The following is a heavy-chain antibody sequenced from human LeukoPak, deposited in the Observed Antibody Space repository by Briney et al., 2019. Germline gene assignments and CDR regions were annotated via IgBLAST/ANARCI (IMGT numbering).Heavy chain of an antibody. Sequence: GGSLRLSCAASGFTFSSYIMNWVRQAPGKGLEWVSVIYSGGSTYYADSVKGRFTISRDNSKNTLYLQMNSLRAEDTAVYYCARHGADTRDQYYYMDVWGKGTTVTVSS. CDR2: IYSGGST. J-gene: IGHJ6*03. CDR3: ARHGADTRDQYYYMDV. CDR1: GFTFSSYI. D-gene: IGHD1-26*01. V-gene: IGHV3-66*04.